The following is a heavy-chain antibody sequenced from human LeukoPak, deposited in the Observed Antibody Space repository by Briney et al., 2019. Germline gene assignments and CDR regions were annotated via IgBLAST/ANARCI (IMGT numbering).Heavy chain of an antibody. Sequence: SVKVSCKASGGTFSSYAISWVRQAPGQGLEWMGGIIPIFGTANYAQKFQGRVTITADESTSTAYMELNSLRDEDTAVYYCAGGLLGCRGGSCYPTDYWGQGTLVTVSS. V-gene: IGHV1-69*01. CDR1: GGTFSSYA. J-gene: IGHJ4*02. CDR2: IIPIFGTA. D-gene: IGHD2-15*01. CDR3: AGGLLGCRGGSCYPTDY.